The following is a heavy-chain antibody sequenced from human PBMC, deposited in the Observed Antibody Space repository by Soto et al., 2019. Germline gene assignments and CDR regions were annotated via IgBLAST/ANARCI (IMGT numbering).Heavy chain of an antibody. CDR1: GFTFSSYS. J-gene: IGHJ3*02. V-gene: IGHV3-48*02. CDR2: ISSSSSTI. Sequence: ASVKVSCKASGFTFSSYSMNWVRQAPGKGLEWVSYISSSSSTIYYADSVKGRFTISRDNAKNSLYLQMNSLRDEDTAVYYFASTSRPYYDSSGDHAFDIWGQGTMVTVSS. CDR3: ASTSRPYYDSSGDHAFDI. D-gene: IGHD3-22*01.